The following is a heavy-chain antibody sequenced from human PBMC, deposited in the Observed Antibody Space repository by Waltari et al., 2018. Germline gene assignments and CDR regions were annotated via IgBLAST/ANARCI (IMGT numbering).Heavy chain of an antibody. D-gene: IGHD6-19*01. CDR3: AKDIRNGWYADY. J-gene: IGHJ4*02. Sequence: QVQLVESGGGVVRPGGSLRLSCVASGFDFSYYGMHWLRQAPGKGLEWVACIRHDRSSEHYVESVKGRFIISTENFKNTLYLQMNSLRIEDTGIYYCAKDIRNGWYADYLGQGTLVTVSS. V-gene: IGHV3-30*02. CDR1: GFDFSYYG. CDR2: IRHDRSSE.